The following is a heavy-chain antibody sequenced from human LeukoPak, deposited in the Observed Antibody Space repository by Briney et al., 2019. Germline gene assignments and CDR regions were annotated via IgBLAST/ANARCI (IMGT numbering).Heavy chain of an antibody. Sequence: GGSLRLSCAASGFTSGTYWMSCVREAPGEGLEWVANIKQDGSEKYYVDSVRARFTISRDNAKNSLYLQMNSLRAEDTAVYYCARDRGSSGWYEFDYWGQGTLVTVSS. D-gene: IGHD6-19*01. CDR2: IKQDGSEK. V-gene: IGHV3-7*01. J-gene: IGHJ4*02. CDR1: GFTSGTYW. CDR3: ARDRGSSGWYEFDY.